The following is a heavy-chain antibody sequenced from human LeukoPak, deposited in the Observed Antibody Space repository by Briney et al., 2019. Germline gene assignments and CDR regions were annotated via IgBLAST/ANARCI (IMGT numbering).Heavy chain of an antibody. J-gene: IGHJ4*02. CDR3: ATEGSFDY. CDR2: ISFDASNK. CDR1: GFTFSSYV. V-gene: IGHV3-30*03. Sequence: GRSLRLSCAASGFTFSSYVMHWVRQAPGKGLEWVAVISFDASNKYYADSVKGRFTISRDNSKNTLYLQMNSLRAEDAAVYYCATEGSFDYWGQGTLVTVSS.